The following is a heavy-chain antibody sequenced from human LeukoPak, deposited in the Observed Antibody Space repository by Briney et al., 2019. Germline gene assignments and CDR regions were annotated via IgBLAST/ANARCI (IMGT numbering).Heavy chain of an antibody. Sequence: GGSLRLSCAASGFTFSSYAIGWVRHAPGKGLEWVSAISGSGGSTYYADSVKGRFTISRDNSKNTLYLQMNSLRAEDTAVYYCAKAMVGATVRAFDIWGQGTMVTVSS. CDR1: GFTFSSYA. CDR2: ISGSGGST. D-gene: IGHD1-26*01. J-gene: IGHJ3*02. CDR3: AKAMVGATVRAFDI. V-gene: IGHV3-23*01.